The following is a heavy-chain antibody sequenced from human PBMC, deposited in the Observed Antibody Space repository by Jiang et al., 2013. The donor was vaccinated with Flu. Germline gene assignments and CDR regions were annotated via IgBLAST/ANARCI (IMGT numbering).Heavy chain of an antibody. CDR1: GGTFSSYG. Sequence: SVKVSCKASGGTFSSYGISWVRQAPGQGLEWMGGIIPNNGDTKHAQKFQGRATMIGDTSISTAYMELDSLKSDDTAMYFCARDSAGTINFFDFWTGFSTHFDYWGQGTLVIVSS. D-gene: IGHD3-3*01. V-gene: IGHV1-2*02. CDR3: ARDSAGTINFFDFWTGFSTHFDY. CDR2: IIPNNGDT. J-gene: IGHJ4*02.